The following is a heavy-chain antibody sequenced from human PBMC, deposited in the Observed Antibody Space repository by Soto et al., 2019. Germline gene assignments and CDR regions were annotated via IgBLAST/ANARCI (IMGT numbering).Heavy chain of an antibody. CDR2: IYFCGST. J-gene: IGHJ5*02. Sequence: PSETLSLTCTVSGGSISSGDYYWSWIRQPPGKGLEWIGYIYFCGSTYYNPSLKSRVTISVDTSKNQFSLKLSSVTAADTAVYYCARYSGYEGLRFDPWGQGTLVTVSS. CDR3: ARYSGYEGLRFDP. D-gene: IGHD5-12*01. V-gene: IGHV4-30-4*01. CDR1: GGSISSGDYY.